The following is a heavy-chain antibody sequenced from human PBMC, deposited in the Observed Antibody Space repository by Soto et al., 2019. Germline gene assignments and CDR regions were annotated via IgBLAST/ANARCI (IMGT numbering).Heavy chain of an antibody. CDR3: ARGNWNDVDYYYYYMDV. CDR1: GFTFSSYD. Sequence: PGGSLRLSCAASGFTFSSYDMHWVRQATGKGLEWVSAIGTAGDTYYPGSVKGRFTISRENAKNSLYLQMNSLRAGDTAVYYCARGNWNDVDYYYYYMDVWGKGTTVTVSS. D-gene: IGHD1-1*01. CDR2: IGTAGDT. V-gene: IGHV3-13*01. J-gene: IGHJ6*03.